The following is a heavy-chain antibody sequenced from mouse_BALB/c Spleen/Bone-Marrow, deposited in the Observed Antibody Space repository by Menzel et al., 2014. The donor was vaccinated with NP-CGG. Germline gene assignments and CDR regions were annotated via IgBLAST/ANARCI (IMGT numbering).Heavy chain of an antibody. CDR3: ARAGMDY. J-gene: IGHJ4*01. D-gene: IGHD3-3*01. CDR1: GFTFSSFG. Sequence: EVKLMESGGGLVQPGGSWKLSCAASGFTFSSFGMHWVRQAPEKGLEWVAYISSGSSTIYYADTVKGRFTISRDNPKNTLFLQMTSLRSEDTAMYYCARAGMDYWGQGTSVTVSS. V-gene: IGHV5-17*02. CDR2: ISSGSSTI.